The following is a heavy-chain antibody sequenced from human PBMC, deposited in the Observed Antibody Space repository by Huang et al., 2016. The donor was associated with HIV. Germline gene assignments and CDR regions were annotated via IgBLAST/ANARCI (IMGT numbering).Heavy chain of an antibody. V-gene: IGHV3-30*02. D-gene: IGHD3-22*01. CDR3: VKVFDYYSDSSSFDL. CDR2: IQYDGSRR. CDR1: GFSFKKYG. J-gene: IGHJ4*01. Sequence: AQSGGGAVQPGESLRLSCVLSGFSFKKYGIHWVRQSPGKGLEWVAFIQYDGSRRLFADFVRGRFIISRDNSKREVHLQMNNLRLEDTGMYYCVKVFDYYSDSSSFDLWGHGTQVVVSA.